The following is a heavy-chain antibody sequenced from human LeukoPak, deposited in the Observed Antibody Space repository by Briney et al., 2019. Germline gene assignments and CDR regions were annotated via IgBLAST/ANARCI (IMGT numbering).Heavy chain of an antibody. Sequence: GSLRLSCAASGFNFGSYSMTWVRQPPGKGLEWIGYIYYSGSTNYNPSLKSRVTISVDTSKNQFSLKLSSVTAADTAVYYCARDRGLDSSGWYDYWGQGTLVTVSS. CDR3: ARDRGLDSSGWYDY. J-gene: IGHJ4*02. CDR1: GFNFGSYS. D-gene: IGHD6-19*01. CDR2: IYYSGST. V-gene: IGHV4-59*01.